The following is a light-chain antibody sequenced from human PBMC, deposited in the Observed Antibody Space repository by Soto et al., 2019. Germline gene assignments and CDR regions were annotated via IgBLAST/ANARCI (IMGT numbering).Light chain of an antibody. J-gene: IGKJ1*01. CDR2: AAS. CDR3: QEFTTSPPTWT. Sequence: DIQLTQSPSFLSASVGDSVTITCRASQVISSYLAWYQQIPGRAPKLLIFAASRLQSGVPSRFSGSGSGTKFTLTINSLQPEDFATYYCQEFTTSPPTWTFGQGTKVEIK. V-gene: IGKV1-9*01. CDR1: QVISSY.